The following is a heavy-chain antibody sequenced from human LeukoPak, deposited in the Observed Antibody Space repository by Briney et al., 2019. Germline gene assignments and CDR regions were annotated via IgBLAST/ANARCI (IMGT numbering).Heavy chain of an antibody. D-gene: IGHD1-26*01. CDR3: ATSKIVGATRYYYYGMDV. CDR1: GYTLTELS. J-gene: IGHJ6*02. CDR2: FDPEDGET. Sequence: GASVKVSCKVSGYTLTELSMHWVRQAPGKGLEWMGGFDPEDGETIYAQKFQGRVTMTEDTSTDTAYMELSSLRSEDTAVYYCATSKIVGATRYYYYGMDVWGQGTTVTVSS. V-gene: IGHV1-24*01.